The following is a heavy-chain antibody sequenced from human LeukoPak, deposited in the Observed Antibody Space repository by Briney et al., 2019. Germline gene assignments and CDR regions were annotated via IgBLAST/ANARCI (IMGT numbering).Heavy chain of an antibody. CDR2: MNPNSGNT. CDR1: GYTFTGYY. Sequence: ASVKVSCKASGYTFTGYYMHWVRQAPGQGLEWMGWMNPNSGNTGYAQKFQGRVTMTRNTSISTAYMELSSLRSEDTAVYYCARRVGYYDSSGYYCFGYWGQGTLVTVSS. J-gene: IGHJ4*02. V-gene: IGHV1-8*02. CDR3: ARRVGYYDSSGYYCFGY. D-gene: IGHD3-22*01.